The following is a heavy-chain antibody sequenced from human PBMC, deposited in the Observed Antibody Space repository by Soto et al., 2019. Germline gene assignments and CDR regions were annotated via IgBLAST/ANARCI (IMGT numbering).Heavy chain of an antibody. J-gene: IGHJ4*02. V-gene: IGHV4-59*01. CDR3: ARASYYYDSSGYYPFDY. Sequence: SETLSLTCTFSGGSISSYYWSWIRQPPGKGLEWIGYIYYSGSTNYNPSLKSRVTISVDTSKNQFSLKLSSVTAADTAVYYCARASYYYDSSGYYPFDYWGQGTLVTVSS. CDR1: GGSISSYY. CDR2: IYYSGST. D-gene: IGHD3-22*01.